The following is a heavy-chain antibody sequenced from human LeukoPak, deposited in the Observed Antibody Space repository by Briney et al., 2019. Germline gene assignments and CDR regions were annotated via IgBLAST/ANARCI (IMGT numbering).Heavy chain of an antibody. CDR1: GYTFTSYA. CDR2: INTNTGNP. V-gene: IGHV7-4-1*02. J-gene: IGHJ6*03. CDR3: ARADRVQNYYYYMDV. Sequence: GASVKVSCRASGYTFTSYAMNWVRQAPGQGLEWMGWINTNTGNPTYAQGFTGRFVFSLDTSVSTAYLQISSLKAEDTAVYYCARADRVQNYYYYMDVWGKGTTVTVSS. D-gene: IGHD1-1*01.